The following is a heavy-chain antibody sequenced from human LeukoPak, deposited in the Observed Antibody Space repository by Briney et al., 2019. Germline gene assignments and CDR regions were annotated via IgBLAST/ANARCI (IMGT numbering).Heavy chain of an antibody. D-gene: IGHD2-2*02. CDR1: GFTFSSYA. CDR3: AKGLDIVVVPAAIPYYYYGMDV. CDR2: ISGSGGST. J-gene: IGHJ6*02. Sequence: GGSLRLSCAASGFTFSSYAMSWVRQAPGKGLEWVSAISGSGGSTYYTDSVKGRFTISRDNSKNTLYLQMNSLRAEDTAVYYCAKGLDIVVVPAAIPYYYYGMDVWGQGTTVTVSS. V-gene: IGHV3-23*01.